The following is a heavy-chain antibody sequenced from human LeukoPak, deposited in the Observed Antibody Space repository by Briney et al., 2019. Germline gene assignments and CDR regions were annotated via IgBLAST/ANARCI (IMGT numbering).Heavy chain of an antibody. J-gene: IGHJ4*02. D-gene: IGHD3-3*01. CDR3: ARVGYDFWSGLDY. V-gene: IGHV3-30-3*01. CDR1: GFTFSSYA. CDR2: ISYDGSNK. Sequence: GRSLRLSCAASGFTFSSYAMHWVRQAPGKGLEWVAVISYDGSNKYYADSVKGRFTISRDNSKNTLYLQMNSLRAEDTAVYYCARVGYDFWSGLDYWGQGTLVTVSS.